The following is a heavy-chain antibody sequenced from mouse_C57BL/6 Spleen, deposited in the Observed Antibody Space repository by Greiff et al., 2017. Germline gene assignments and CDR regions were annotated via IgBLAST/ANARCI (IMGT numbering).Heavy chain of an antibody. CDR1: GYAFSSSW. V-gene: IGHV1-82*01. J-gene: IGHJ2*01. D-gene: IGHD2-5*01. CDR3: ARSEYSNYLDD. CDR2: IYPGDGDT. Sequence: VQLQQSGPELVKPGASVKISCKASGYAFSSSWMNWVKQRPGKGLEWIGRIYPGDGDTNYNGKFKGKATLTADKSSSTAYMQLSSLTSEDSAVYFCARSEYSNYLDDWGKGTTLTVSS.